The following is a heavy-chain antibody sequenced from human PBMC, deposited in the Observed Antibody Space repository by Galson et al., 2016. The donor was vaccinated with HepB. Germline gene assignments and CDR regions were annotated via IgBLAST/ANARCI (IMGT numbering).Heavy chain of an antibody. Sequence: SLRLSCAASGFIFRTYWMSWVRQAPGKGLEWVANIKQDGSDKDYVDSVKGRFTISRDNAQSSLFLQMNSLRAEETAVYYCTKDRIDSSGWLRDYWGQGTLVTVS. CDR2: IKQDGSDK. CDR3: TKDRIDSSGWLRDY. D-gene: IGHD6-19*01. V-gene: IGHV3-7*01. CDR1: GFIFRTYW. J-gene: IGHJ4*02.